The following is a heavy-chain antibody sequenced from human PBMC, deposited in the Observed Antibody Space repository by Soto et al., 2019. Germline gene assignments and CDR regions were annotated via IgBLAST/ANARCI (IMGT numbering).Heavy chain of an antibody. CDR3: ANHRGFLVTQYFFDY. CDR2: ISNSGGST. V-gene: IGHV3-23*01. J-gene: IGHJ4*02. D-gene: IGHD2-21*02. CDR1: GFTFKNYA. Sequence: GGSLRLSCAASGFTFKNYAMSWVRQAPGKGLEWVSSISNSGGSTYYADSVQGRFTISRDNSKNTLSLQMNSLRAEDTAIYYCANHRGFLVTQYFFDYWGQGTQVTVSS.